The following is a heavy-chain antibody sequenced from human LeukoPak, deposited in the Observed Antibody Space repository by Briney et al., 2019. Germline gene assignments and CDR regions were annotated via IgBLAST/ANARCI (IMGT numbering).Heavy chain of an antibody. V-gene: IGHV6-1*01. Sequence: SQTLSLTCDISGDSVSSGSGGWNWIRQSPSRGLEWLGRTYYRSNWNNDYAVSVKSRIIINPDTSKNQFSLHLNSVTPEDTAVYYCARARLHHNYGSGTSFDYWGQGTLVTVSS. D-gene: IGHD3-10*01. CDR1: GDSVSSGSGG. J-gene: IGHJ4*02. CDR2: TYYRSNWNN. CDR3: ARARLHHNYGSGTSFDY.